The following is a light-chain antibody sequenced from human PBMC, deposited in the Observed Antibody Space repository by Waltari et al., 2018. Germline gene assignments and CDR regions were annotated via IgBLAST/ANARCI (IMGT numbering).Light chain of an antibody. CDR3: QAWEIYSGFV. Sequence: SYELTQPHSVSVSPGQTATITSSGRNMGEKYVCWYQQKSGQYPVLIIYENDKRPAGIPERLSASNSGNKATLTIRQTQATDEADYYCQAWEIYSGFVFGPGTTVSVL. CDR1: NMGEKY. CDR2: END. V-gene: IGLV3-1*01. J-gene: IGLJ1*01.